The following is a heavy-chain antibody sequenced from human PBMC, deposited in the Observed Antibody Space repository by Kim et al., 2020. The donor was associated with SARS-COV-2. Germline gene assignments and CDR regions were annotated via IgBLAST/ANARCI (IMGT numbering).Heavy chain of an antibody. CDR3: AAGYSKYYYYDVNG. J-gene: IGHJ6*02. CDR2: ISDSGYDT. D-gene: IGHD4-4*01. V-gene: IGHV3-23*01. CDR1: GFTFSNYA. Sequence: GGSLRLSCVASGFTFSNYAMSWVRQAPGKGLEWLSSISDSGYDTFYRDSVKGRFIISRDNSKSTLYLQMNSLRAEDTAVFFCAAGYSKYYYYDVNGWGQGTTVTLSS.